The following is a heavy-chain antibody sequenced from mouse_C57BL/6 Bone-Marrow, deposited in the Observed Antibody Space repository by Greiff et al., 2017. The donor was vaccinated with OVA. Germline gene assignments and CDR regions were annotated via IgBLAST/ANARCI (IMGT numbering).Heavy chain of an antibody. D-gene: IGHD2-4*01. CDR2: ISNGGGST. V-gene: IGHV5-12*01. Sequence: DVQLVESGGGLVKPGGSLKLSCAASGFTFSDYYMYWVRQTPEKRLEWVAYISNGGGSTYYPDTVKGRFTISRDNAKNTLYLQMSRLKSEDTAMYYCARHDYNWYFDVWGTGTTVTVSS. J-gene: IGHJ1*03. CDR1: GFTFSDYY. CDR3: ARHDYNWYFDV.